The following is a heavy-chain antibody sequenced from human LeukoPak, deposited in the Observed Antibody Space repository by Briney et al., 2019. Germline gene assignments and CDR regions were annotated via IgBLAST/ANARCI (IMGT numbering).Heavy chain of an antibody. CDR1: GYSFTSYW. Sequence: GESLKISCKGSGYSFTSYWIGWVRQMPGKGLEWMGIIYLGDSDTRYSPSFQGQVTISADKSISTAYLQWSSLKASDTAMYYCARLNRGYSSSWYWFDPWGQGTLVTVSS. D-gene: IGHD6-13*01. J-gene: IGHJ5*02. CDR2: IYLGDSDT. CDR3: ARLNRGYSSSWYWFDP. V-gene: IGHV5-51*01.